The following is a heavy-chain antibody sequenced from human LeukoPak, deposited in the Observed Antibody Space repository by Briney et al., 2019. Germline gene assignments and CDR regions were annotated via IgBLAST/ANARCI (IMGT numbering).Heavy chain of an antibody. D-gene: IGHD2-21*02. CDR1: GFTFSSYG. J-gene: IGHJ4*02. CDR2: ISYDGSNK. Sequence: GGPLRLSCAASGFTFSSYGMHWVRQAPGKGLEWVAVISYDGSNKYYADSVKGRFTISRDNSKNTLYLQMNSLRAEDTAVYYCAKSVAVTPPFDYWGQGTLVTVSS. V-gene: IGHV3-30*18. CDR3: AKSVAVTPPFDY.